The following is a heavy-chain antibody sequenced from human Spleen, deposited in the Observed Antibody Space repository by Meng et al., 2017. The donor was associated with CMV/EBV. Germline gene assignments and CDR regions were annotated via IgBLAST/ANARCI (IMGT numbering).Heavy chain of an antibody. V-gene: IGHV4-34*01. J-gene: IGHJ4*02. CDR1: GGSFSGYY. CDR3: ARSRDGYNFDY. D-gene: IGHD5-24*01. Sequence: VQLQQWGAGLVKPSETLSLTCAVYGGSFSGYYWSWICQPPGKGLEWIGEINHSGSTNYNPSLKSRVTISVDTSKNQFSLKLSSVTAADTAVYYCARSRDGYNFDYWGQGTLVTVSS. CDR2: INHSGST.